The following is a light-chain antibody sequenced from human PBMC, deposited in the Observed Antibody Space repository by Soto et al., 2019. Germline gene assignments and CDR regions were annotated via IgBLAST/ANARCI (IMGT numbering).Light chain of an antibody. J-gene: IGKJ1*01. Sequence: DIQMTQSPSSLSASVRDRVTITCRASQGISNYLAWYQQKPGKVPKLLIYAAPILQSGVPSRFSASGSGTDFTLTISSLQPEDVATYYCQKYNSAPWTFGRGTKVEIK. CDR1: QGISNY. CDR2: AAP. V-gene: IGKV1-27*01. CDR3: QKYNSAPWT.